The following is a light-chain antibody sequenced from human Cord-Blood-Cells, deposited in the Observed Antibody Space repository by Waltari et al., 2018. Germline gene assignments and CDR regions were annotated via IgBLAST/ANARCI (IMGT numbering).Light chain of an antibody. CDR3: SSYTSSSTWV. CDR2: VVS. Sequence: STLTQPASVSGSPGQSITISCTGPSSYVGGYNYVYWYQQHPAKAPKPRIYVVSKRPSGVSNRFSGSKSGNTASLTISGLQAEDEADYYCSSYTSSSTWVFGGGTKLTVL. V-gene: IGLV2-14*03. J-gene: IGLJ3*02. CDR1: SSYVGGYNY.